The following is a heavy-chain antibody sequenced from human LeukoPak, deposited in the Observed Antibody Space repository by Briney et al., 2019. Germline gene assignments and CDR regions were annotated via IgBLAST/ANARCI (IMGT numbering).Heavy chain of an antibody. V-gene: IGHV1-46*01. D-gene: IGHD4-17*01. Sequence: ASVKVSCKASGYIFTNYYIHWVRQAPGQGLEWMGLINPSGGTTRYAQNFQGGATMTRDMSTSTVYMELSSLRSEDTAVYYCARGGHIRTTVTSDAFDIWGQGTVVTVSS. CDR3: ARGGHIRTTVTSDAFDI. J-gene: IGHJ3*02. CDR2: INPSGGTT. CDR1: GYIFTNYY.